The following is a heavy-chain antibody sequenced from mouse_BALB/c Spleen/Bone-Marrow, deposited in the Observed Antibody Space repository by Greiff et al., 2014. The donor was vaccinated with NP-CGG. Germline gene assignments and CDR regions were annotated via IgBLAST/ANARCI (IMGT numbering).Heavy chain of an antibody. CDR2: INPSSGFT. J-gene: IGHJ3*01. Sequence: QVQLQQSGAELARPGASVKMSCKASGYTFTSYTMHWVKQRPGQGLEWIGYINPSSGFTNYNQKFKDKATLTADKSSSTAYMLLSSLTSEDSVVYYCARSYYDYDRAWFAYWGQGTLVTVSA. CDR3: ARSYYDYDRAWFAY. CDR1: GYTFTSYT. V-gene: IGHV1-4*01. D-gene: IGHD2-4*01.